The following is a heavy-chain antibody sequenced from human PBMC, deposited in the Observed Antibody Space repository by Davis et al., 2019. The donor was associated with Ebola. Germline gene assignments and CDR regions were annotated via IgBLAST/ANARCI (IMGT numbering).Heavy chain of an antibody. Sequence: LSLTCAASGFTFSSSAMSWGRQAPGKGLEWVSSIGSGGGSIYYADSVKGRFTISRDNSKNTLYLQMNSLRAEDTAVYYCAKGGGTSSSDFRRTWGQGTLVTVSS. CDR3: AKGGGTSSSDFRRT. CDR2: IGSGGGSI. D-gene: IGHD6-6*01. J-gene: IGHJ5*02. V-gene: IGHV3-23*01. CDR1: GFTFSSSA.